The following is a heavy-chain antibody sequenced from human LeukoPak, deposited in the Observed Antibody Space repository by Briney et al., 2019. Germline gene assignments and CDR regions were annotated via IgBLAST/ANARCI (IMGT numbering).Heavy chain of an antibody. CDR3: ARLAAAGTFFDY. Sequence: ASETLSLTCTVSGGSTSSYYCSWIRQPPGKGLEWIGYIYYSGSTNYNPSLKSRVTISVGTSKNQFSLKLSSVTAADTAVYYCARLAAAGTFFDYWGQGTLVTVSS. V-gene: IGHV4-59*08. CDR1: GGSTSSYY. CDR2: IYYSGST. J-gene: IGHJ4*02. D-gene: IGHD6-13*01.